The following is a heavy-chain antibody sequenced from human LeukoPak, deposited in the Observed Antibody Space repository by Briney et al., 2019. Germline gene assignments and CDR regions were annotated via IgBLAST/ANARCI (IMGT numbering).Heavy chain of an antibody. CDR1: GFTFSTYW. V-gene: IGHV3-7*01. D-gene: IGHD3-10*01. CDR3: ARSRGYYYGSGSARSSYMDV. J-gene: IGHJ6*03. CDR2: IKQDGSEK. Sequence: SGGSLRLSCAASGFTFSTYWMAWVRQAPGKGLEWVANIKQDGSEKYYVDSVKGRFTISRDNAKDSLYLQMNSLRAEDTAVYYCARSRGYYYGSGSARSSYMDVWGKGTTVTISS.